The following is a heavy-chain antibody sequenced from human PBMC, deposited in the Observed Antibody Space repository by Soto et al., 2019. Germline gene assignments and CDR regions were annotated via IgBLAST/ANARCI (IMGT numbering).Heavy chain of an antibody. V-gene: IGHV1-2*02. D-gene: IGHD3-10*01. CDR1: GHTFTGYF. CDR3: ARVIRGAYYNSPLDY. Sequence: ASVKVSCKASGHTFTGYFMHWVRQAPGQGLEWMGWINPYSGGADYAQSFQGRVTMTRDTSISTVYMELSRLRFDDTAVYYCARVIRGAYYNSPLDYWGQGTLVTVSS. CDR2: INPYSGGA. J-gene: IGHJ4*02.